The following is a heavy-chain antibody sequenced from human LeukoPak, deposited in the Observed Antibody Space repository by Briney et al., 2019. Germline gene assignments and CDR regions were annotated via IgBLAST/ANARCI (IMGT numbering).Heavy chain of an antibody. CDR1: GFTFSSYW. CDR2: INTDGTII. D-gene: IGHD2-2*01. Sequence: GGSLRLSCAASGFTFSSYWMHWVRQTPGRGLVWVARINTDGTIIDYADSVQGRFTISRDNAKNTLYLQMNSLRAEDTAVYYCAKVGSVVIPATAGGHYWGQGTLVTVSS. CDR3: AKVGSVVIPATAGGHY. V-gene: IGHV3-74*01. J-gene: IGHJ4*02.